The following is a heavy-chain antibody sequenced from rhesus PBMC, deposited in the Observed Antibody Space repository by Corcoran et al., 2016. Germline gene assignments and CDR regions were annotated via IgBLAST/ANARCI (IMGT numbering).Heavy chain of an antibody. J-gene: IGHJ6*01. Sequence: QVQLQESGPGLVKPLETLSLTCAVSGGSISSNYWSWIRQAPGKGLEWIGYIYGSGSSTNYNPSLKGRVTLSVDTSKNQLSLKLSSVTAADTAVYYCARLRTGTGYYYGLDSWGQGVVVTVSS. CDR3: ARLRTGTGYYYGLDS. D-gene: IGHD1-7*02. CDR2: IYGSGSST. V-gene: IGHV4S11*01. CDR1: GGSISSNY.